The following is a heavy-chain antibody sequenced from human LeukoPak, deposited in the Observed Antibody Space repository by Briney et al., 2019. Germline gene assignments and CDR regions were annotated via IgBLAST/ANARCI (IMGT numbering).Heavy chain of an antibody. J-gene: IGHJ4*02. D-gene: IGHD6-13*01. CDR1: GHTFTSYA. CDR3: ARGGIAGHFDY. CDR2: ISAYNGNT. Sequence: ASLKVSCKASGHTFTSYAISWVRQAPGQGLEWMGWISAYNGNTYYAQKFQGRVTMTTDTSSNTGYMEMRSLSSDDTAVYYCARGGIAGHFDYWGQGTLVSVSS. V-gene: IGHV1-18*04.